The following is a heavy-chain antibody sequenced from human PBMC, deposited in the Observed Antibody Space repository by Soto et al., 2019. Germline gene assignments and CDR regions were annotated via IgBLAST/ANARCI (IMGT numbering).Heavy chain of an antibody. Sequence: QVTLKESGPVLVKPTETLTLTCTVSGFSLSNARMGVSWIRQPPGKALEWLAHIFSNDEKSYSTSLKSRLTISKDTSKSQVVLTMTNIDPVDTATYYCARMKNGYSYGTGSFDYWGQGTLVTVSS. D-gene: IGHD5-18*01. CDR3: ARMKNGYSYGTGSFDY. J-gene: IGHJ4*02. CDR2: IFSNDEK. CDR1: GFSLSNARMG. V-gene: IGHV2-26*01.